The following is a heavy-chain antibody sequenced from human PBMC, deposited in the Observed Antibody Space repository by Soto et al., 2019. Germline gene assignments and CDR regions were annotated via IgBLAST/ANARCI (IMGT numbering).Heavy chain of an antibody. CDR3: ARSEMTYNWND. J-gene: IGHJ4*02. Sequence: EVQLLESGGDLVQPGGSLTLACAASGFTFRGDAMSWVRQAPGKGLEWVSSVSGSGEMTHYAESVKGRFTISRDNSKDTLFLQMESLRAEDTAVYYCARSEMTYNWNDWGQGTRVTVSS. D-gene: IGHD1-20*01. CDR1: GFTFRGDA. CDR2: VSGSGEMT. V-gene: IGHV3-23*01.